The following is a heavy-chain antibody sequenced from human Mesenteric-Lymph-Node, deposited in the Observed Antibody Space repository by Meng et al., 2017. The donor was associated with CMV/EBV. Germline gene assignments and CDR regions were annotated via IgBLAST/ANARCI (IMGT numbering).Heavy chain of an antibody. D-gene: IGHD3-16*02. V-gene: IGHV1-3*01. CDR1: SYA. CDR2: INAGNGNT. CDR3: ARAEYYDYVWGSYRPRGDLDY. J-gene: IGHJ4*02. Sequence: SYAMHWVRQAPGQRLEWMGWINAGNGNTKYSQKFQGRVTITRDTSASTAYMELSSLRSEDTAVYYCARAEYYDYVWGSYRPRGDLDYWGQGTLVTVPQ.